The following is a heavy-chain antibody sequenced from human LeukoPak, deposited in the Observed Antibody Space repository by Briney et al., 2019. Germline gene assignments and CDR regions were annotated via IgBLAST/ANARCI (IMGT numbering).Heavy chain of an antibody. Sequence: SETLSLTCTASGGSISNYDWSWIRQPPGKGLEWIGSIYYSGSTNYNPSLKSRVTISVDTCKNQFSLKLRSVAAADTVVYYCARLADFDLQFEYCGEGTLVTVSS. CDR1: GGSISNYD. V-gene: IGHV4-59*01. CDR2: IYYSGST. D-gene: IGHD3-9*01. J-gene: IGHJ4*02. CDR3: ARLADFDLQFEY.